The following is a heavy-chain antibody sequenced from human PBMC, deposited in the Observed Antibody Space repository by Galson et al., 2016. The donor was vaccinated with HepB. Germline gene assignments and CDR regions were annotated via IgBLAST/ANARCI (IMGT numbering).Heavy chain of an antibody. J-gene: IGHJ4*02. Sequence: SVKVSCKASGVTFSTSAVQWVRQARGQHLEWIGWIVAGNGDTKYAQKFQERVTITRDMSTRTAYMERSSLTSEDTAVYYCAARGNSWPYYWGQGTLVTVSS. CDR3: AARGNSWPYY. CDR2: IVAGNGDT. CDR1: GVTFSTSA. V-gene: IGHV1-58*01. D-gene: IGHD6-13*01.